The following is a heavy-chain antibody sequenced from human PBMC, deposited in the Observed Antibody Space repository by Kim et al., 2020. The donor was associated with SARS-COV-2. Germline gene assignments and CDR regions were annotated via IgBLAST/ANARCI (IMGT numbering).Heavy chain of an antibody. V-gene: IGHV3-53*04. D-gene: IGHD4-17*01. J-gene: IGHJ3*02. Sequence: GGSLRLSCAASGFTVSSNYMSWVRQAPGKGLEWVSVIYSGGSTYYADSVKGRFTISRHNSKNTLYLQMNSLRAEDTAVYYCAREFYGDYPDDAFDIWGQGTMVTVSS. CDR1: GFTVSSNY. CDR2: IYSGGST. CDR3: AREFYGDYPDDAFDI.